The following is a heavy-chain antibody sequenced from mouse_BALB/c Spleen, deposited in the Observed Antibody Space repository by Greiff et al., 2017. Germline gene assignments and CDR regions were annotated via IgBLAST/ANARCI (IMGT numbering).Heavy chain of an antibody. Sequence: EVQVVESGGGLVKPGGSLKLSCAASGFTFSSYTMSWVRQTPEKRLEWVATISSGGSYTYYPDSVKGRFTISRDNAKNTLYLQMSSLKSEDTAMYYCTRSYLGAMDYWGQGTSVTVSS. D-gene: IGHD4-1*01. CDR3: TRSYLGAMDY. CDR1: GFTFSSYT. CDR2: ISSGGSYT. V-gene: IGHV5-6-4*01. J-gene: IGHJ4*01.